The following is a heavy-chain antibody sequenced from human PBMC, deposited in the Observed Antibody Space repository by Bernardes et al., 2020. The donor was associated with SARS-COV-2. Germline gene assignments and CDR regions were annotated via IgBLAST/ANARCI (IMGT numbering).Heavy chain of an antibody. D-gene: IGHD6-6*01. Sequence: GGSLRLSCAASAFTFSGYEMNWVRQAPGKGLEWVSWISSSGSSKYYADSVKGRFTISRDNAKNSLYLQMNSLRAEDTAIYYCARDHEGSANIYYGMDVWGQGTTVTVSS. J-gene: IGHJ6*02. V-gene: IGHV3-48*03. CDR2: ISSSGSSK. CDR3: ARDHEGSANIYYGMDV. CDR1: AFTFSGYE.